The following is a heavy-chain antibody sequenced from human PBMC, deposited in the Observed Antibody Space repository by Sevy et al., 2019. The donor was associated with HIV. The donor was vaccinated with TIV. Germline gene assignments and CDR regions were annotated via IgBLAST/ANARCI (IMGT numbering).Heavy chain of an antibody. D-gene: IGHD3-10*01. V-gene: IGHV1-18*01. CDR3: ARDSIPMVQGVIITPYYYGMDV. J-gene: IGHJ6*02. CDR1: GYTFSNYG. Sequence: ASVKVSCEASGYTFSNYGISWVRQAPGQGLEWMGWVSAYTGNTNYAQKFQGRVTMTTDTSTRTAYMELRGLRADETAVYYCARDSIPMVQGVIITPYYYGMDVWGQGTTVTVSS. CDR2: VSAYTGNT.